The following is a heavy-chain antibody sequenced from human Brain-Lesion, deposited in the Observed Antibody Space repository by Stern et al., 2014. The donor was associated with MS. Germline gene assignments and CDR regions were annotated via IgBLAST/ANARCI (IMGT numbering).Heavy chain of an antibody. CDR1: GYTLTELS. J-gene: IGHJ4*02. V-gene: IGHV1-24*01. CDR3: ATLSPGAGGNYYRHFDY. Sequence: HVHLVESGAEVKKPGASVKVSCKASGYTLTELSMHRVRQAPRQGLEWMAGFDPEDGDTIYAQKFQGRVAMTEDTSTDTAYMELSSLRSEDTAVYYCATLSPGAGGNYYRHFDYWGQGTLVTVSS. CDR2: FDPEDGDT. D-gene: IGHD1-26*01.